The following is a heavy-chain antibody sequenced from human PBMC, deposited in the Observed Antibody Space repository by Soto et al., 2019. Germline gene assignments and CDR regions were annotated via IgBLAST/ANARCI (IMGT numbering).Heavy chain of an antibody. CDR1: GASITYGGYS. J-gene: IGHJ4*02. V-gene: IGHV4-30-2*01. CDR2: INHLETT. D-gene: IGHD1-26*01. Sequence: PSETLSLTCTVSGASITYGGYSWSWIRQTPGKGLEWIGYINHLETTFYNPSFESRLSLSIDRAKNQFSLNLNSMSAADRAVCFCARGGGSDSFDYWGQGILVTVSS. CDR3: ARGGGSDSFDY.